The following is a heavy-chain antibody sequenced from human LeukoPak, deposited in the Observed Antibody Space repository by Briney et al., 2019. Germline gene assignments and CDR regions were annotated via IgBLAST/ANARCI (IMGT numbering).Heavy chain of an antibody. J-gene: IGHJ4*02. V-gene: IGHV4-34*01. Sequence: SETLSLTCAVYGGSFSGYYWSWIRQPPGKGLEWIGEINHSGSTNYNPSLKSRVTISVDTSKNQFSLKVSSVTAADTAVYYCARGPTTSGSYNYFDYWGQGTLVTVSS. D-gene: IGHD1-26*01. CDR2: INHSGST. CDR3: ARGPTTSGSYNYFDY. CDR1: GGSFSGYY.